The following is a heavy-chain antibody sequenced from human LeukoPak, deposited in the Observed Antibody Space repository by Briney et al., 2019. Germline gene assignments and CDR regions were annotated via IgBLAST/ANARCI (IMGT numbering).Heavy chain of an antibody. CDR1: GFTLSDYY. CDR3: AIGTYHGLYDY. D-gene: IGHD1-26*01. Sequence: GGSLRLSCTPSGFTLSDYYTSWIRPAPGKGLEWISYISGSGSTIYYSDSLKGRFTISRDNAKNSLYLQMNSLRAEDTAVYYCAIGTYHGLYDYWGQGTLVTVSS. V-gene: IGHV3-11*01. CDR2: ISGSGSTI. J-gene: IGHJ4*02.